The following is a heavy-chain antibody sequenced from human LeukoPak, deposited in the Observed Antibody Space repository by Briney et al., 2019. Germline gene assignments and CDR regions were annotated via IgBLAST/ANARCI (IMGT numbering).Heavy chain of an antibody. CDR1: GFTFSSYG. V-gene: IGHV3-33*01. D-gene: IGHD1-26*01. CDR3: ARDIVGATTPIRLFDY. Sequence: GGSLRLSCAASGFTFSSYGMYWVRQAPGKGLEWVAVIWYDGSNKYYADSEKGRFTISRDNSKNTLYLQMNSLRAEDTAVYYCARDIVGATTPIRLFDYWGQGTLVTVSS. CDR2: IWYDGSNK. J-gene: IGHJ4*02.